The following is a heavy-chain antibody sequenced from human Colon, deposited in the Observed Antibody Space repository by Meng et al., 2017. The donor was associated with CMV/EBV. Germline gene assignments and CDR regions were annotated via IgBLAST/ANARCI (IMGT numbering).Heavy chain of an antibody. V-gene: IGHV3-13*01. J-gene: IGHJ6*02. CDR2: IGTAGDT. D-gene: IGHD3-9*01. Sequence: GESLKISCAASGFTFSSYDMHWVRQPIGKGLEWVSAIGTAGDTYYPASVKGRFTISRDKSNNTLYLQMNSLRPDDMAVYYCAKEFPSLKLVPYHYYAMDVWGQGTTVTVSS. CDR1: GFTFSSYD. CDR3: AKEFPSLKLVPYHYYAMDV.